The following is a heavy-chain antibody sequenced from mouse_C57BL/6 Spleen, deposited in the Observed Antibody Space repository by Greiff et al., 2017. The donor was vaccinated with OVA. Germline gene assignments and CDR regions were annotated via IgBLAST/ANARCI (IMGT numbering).Heavy chain of an antibody. Sequence: VQLQQSGAELVKPGASVKISCKASGYAFSSYWMNWVKQRPGQGLEWIGQIYPGDGDTNYNGKFKGKATLTADKSSSTAYMQLSSLTSEDSAVYFCARGYGNYEGYYNAMGHWGKGTSVTVS. CDR2: IYPGDGDT. D-gene: IGHD2-10*02. J-gene: IGHJ4*01. CDR3: ARGYGNYEGYYNAMGH. V-gene: IGHV1-80*01. CDR1: GYAFSSYW.